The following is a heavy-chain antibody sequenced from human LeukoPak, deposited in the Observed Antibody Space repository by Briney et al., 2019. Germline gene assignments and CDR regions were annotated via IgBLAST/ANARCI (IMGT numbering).Heavy chain of an antibody. D-gene: IGHD3-10*01. V-gene: IGHV1-8*03. Sequence: ASVKVSCKASGYTFTNYDINWVRQATGQGLEWMGWLNPNSGNTGCAQKFQGRVTISRDTSISTAYMELSSLRSEDTAMYYCARTTLLWPLMGFDPWGQGTLVTVSS. CDR3: ARTTLLWPLMGFDP. CDR2: LNPNSGNT. CDR1: GYTFTNYD. J-gene: IGHJ5*02.